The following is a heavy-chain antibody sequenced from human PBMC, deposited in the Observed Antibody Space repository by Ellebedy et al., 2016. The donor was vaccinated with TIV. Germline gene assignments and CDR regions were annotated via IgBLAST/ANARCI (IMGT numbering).Heavy chain of an antibody. V-gene: IGHV1-46*01. Sequence: ASVKVSCKASGYTFTSYYMEWVRQAPGQGLEWMATINPSGGSTSNAEKFQGRVTMTRDTSTSTVYMELSSLRSEDTAVYYCARDWCQTGESLCYDYFDYWGQGTLVTVSS. D-gene: IGHD7-27*01. CDR1: GYTFTSYY. J-gene: IGHJ4*02. CDR2: INPSGGST. CDR3: ARDWCQTGESLCYDYFDY.